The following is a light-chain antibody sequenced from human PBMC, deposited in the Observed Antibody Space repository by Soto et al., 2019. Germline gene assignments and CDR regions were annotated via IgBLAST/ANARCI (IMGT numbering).Light chain of an antibody. Sequence: TNSPATLAFSPGDRATLSCGASQSVSNNYLAWYQQKPGKAPKFLISDASSLESGVPSRFSGSGSGTEFTLTIGSLQPDDFATYYCQQYNSFPYTFGQGTRLEIK. CDR2: DAS. J-gene: IGKJ5*01. CDR3: QQYNSFPYT. CDR1: QSVSNNY. V-gene: IGKV1-5*01.